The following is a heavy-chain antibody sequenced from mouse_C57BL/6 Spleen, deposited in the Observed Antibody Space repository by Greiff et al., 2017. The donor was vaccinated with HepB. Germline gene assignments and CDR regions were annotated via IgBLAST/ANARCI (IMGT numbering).Heavy chain of an antibody. V-gene: IGHV1-5*01. CDR3: TREVELGTWFAY. CDR1: GYTFTSYW. CDR2: IYPGNSDT. J-gene: IGHJ3*01. Sequence: VQLQQSGTVLARPGASVKMSCKTSGYTFTSYWMHWVKQRPGQGLEWIGAIYPGNSDTSYNQKFKGKAKLTAVTSASTAYMELSSLTNEDSAVYYCTREVELGTWFAYWGQGTLVTVSA. D-gene: IGHD4-1*01.